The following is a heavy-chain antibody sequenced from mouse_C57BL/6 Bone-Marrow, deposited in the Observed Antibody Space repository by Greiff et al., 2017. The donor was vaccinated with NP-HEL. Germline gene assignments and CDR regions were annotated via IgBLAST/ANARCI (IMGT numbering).Heavy chain of an antibody. Sequence: VQLQQSGPELVKPGASVKISCKASGYAFSSSWMNWVKQRPGKGLEWIGRIYPGDGDTNYNGKFKGKATLTADKSSSPASMQLSSLTSEDSAVYFCARGGTTVPLWGTGTTVTVSP. V-gene: IGHV1-82*01. CDR2: IYPGDGDT. J-gene: IGHJ1*03. D-gene: IGHD1-1*01. CDR1: GYAFSSSW. CDR3: ARGGTTVPL.